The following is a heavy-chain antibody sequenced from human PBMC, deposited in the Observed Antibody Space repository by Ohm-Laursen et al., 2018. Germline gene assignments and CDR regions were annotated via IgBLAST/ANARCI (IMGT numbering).Heavy chain of an antibody. J-gene: IGHJ6*02. CDR1: GFTLSSYD. CDR2: ISETGSHI. Sequence: GSLRLSCSASGFTLSSYDMNWVRQAPGKGLEWISYISETGSHIYDADSMRGRFTVARDNAKSLLYLQLNSLRVEDTAVYYCARDSSRRAREGGMDVWGQGTMVTVSS. D-gene: IGHD6-6*01. CDR3: ARDSSRRAREGGMDV. V-gene: IGHV3-21*01.